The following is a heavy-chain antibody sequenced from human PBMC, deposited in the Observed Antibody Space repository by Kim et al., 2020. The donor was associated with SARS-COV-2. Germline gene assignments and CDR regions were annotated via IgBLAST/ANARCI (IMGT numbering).Heavy chain of an antibody. Sequence: GGSLRLSCAASGFTFSSYAMHWVRQAPGKGLEWVAVISYDGSNKYYADSVKGRFTISRDNSKNTLYLQMNSLRAEDTAVYYCARIWSGSYRGGFDYWGQGTLVTVSS. CDR3: ARIWSGSYRGGFDY. J-gene: IGHJ4*02. V-gene: IGHV3-30*04. CDR1: GFTFSSYA. D-gene: IGHD3-10*02. CDR2: ISYDGSNK.